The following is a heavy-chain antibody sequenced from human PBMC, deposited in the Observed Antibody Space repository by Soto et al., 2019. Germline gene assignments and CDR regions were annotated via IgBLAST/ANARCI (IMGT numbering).Heavy chain of an antibody. J-gene: IGHJ4*02. D-gene: IGHD2-2*03. CDR2: ITHSGST. CDR3: ARDWMK. CDR1: GGSFSGYY. Sequence: QVQLQQWGAGLLKPSETPSLTCGVYGGSFSGYYWTWIRQPPGKGLEWIGEITHSGSTNFNPSLKSRVSISIDTSQNQFSLKLTSVAAADTAVYYCARDWMKWGQGTLVTVSS. V-gene: IGHV4-34*02.